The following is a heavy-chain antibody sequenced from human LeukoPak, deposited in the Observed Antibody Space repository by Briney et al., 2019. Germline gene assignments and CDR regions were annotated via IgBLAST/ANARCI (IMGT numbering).Heavy chain of an antibody. CDR3: ARQRRVRVAKEVYYYYYYYMDV. V-gene: IGHV4-34*01. Sequence: SETLSLTCTVYGGSFSGYYWSWIRQPPGKGLEWIGEINHSGSTNYNPSLKSRVTISVDTSKNQFSLKLSSVTAADTAVYYCARQRRVRVAKEVYYYYYYYMDVWGKGTTVTISS. J-gene: IGHJ6*03. D-gene: IGHD3-10*01. CDR2: INHSGST. CDR1: GGSFSGYY.